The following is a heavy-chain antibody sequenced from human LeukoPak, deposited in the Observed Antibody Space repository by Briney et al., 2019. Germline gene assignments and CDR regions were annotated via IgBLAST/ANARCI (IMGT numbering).Heavy chain of an antibody. J-gene: IGHJ4*02. CDR1: GFTFNNYV. CDR2: VSGSGDST. Sequence: PAGSLRLSCAASGFTFNNYVMSWVRRAPGEGLEWVSFVSGSGDSTYYADSVKGRVTISRDNTKNTLYLQMNSLRVDDTAVYYCATYIGAIGYWGQGTLVTVSS. D-gene: IGHD1-26*01. V-gene: IGHV3-23*01. CDR3: ATYIGAIGY.